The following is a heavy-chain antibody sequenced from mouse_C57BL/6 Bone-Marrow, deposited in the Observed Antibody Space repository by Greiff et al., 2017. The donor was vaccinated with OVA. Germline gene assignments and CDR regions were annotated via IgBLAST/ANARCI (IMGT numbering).Heavy chain of an antibody. CDR3: ARRYYGSSYWYVDV. Sequence: QVQLQQPGAELVKPGASVKMSCKASGYTFTSYWITWVKQRPGQGLEWIGDIYPGSGSTNYNEKFKSKATLTVDTSSSTAYMQLSNLTSEDSAVYYCARRYYGSSYWYVDVWGTGTTVTVSS. J-gene: IGHJ1*03. D-gene: IGHD1-1*01. CDR2: IYPGSGST. CDR1: GYTFTSYW. V-gene: IGHV1-55*01.